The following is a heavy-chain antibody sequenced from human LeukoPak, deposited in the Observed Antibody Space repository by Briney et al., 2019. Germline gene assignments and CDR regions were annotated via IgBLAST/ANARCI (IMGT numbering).Heavy chain of an antibody. D-gene: IGHD2-21*02. CDR3: ARVPLNCGGDCYPFDY. V-gene: IGHV1-46*01. J-gene: IGHJ4*02. CDR1: GYTFTSYY. CDR2: INPSGGST. Sequence: GASVKVSCKASGYTFTSYYMHWVRQAPGQGLEWMGIINPSGGSTSYAQKFQGRVTMTRDMSTSTVYMELSSLRSGDTAVYYCARVPLNCGGDCYPFDYWGQGTLVTVSS.